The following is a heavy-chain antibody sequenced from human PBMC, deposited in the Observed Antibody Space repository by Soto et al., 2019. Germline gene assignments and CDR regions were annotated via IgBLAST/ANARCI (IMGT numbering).Heavy chain of an antibody. CDR3: AKDGAPPYCSVGNCHSTPGY. D-gene: IGHD2-15*01. V-gene: IGHV3-30*18. Sequence: GGSLRLSCTGSGFTFRNYGMHWVRQTPGKGLERVAVISFDGRNEYYADSVKGRFTISRDNSKNTLWLQMSSLRAEDTAVYYCAKDGAPPYCSVGNCHSTPGYWGPGTLVTVSS. J-gene: IGHJ4*02. CDR2: ISFDGRNE. CDR1: GFTFRNYG.